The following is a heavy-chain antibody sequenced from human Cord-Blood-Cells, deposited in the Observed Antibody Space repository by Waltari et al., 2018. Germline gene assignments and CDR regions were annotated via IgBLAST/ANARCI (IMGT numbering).Heavy chain of an antibody. CDR1: AGSIRSSSYY. J-gene: IGHJ3*02. CDR2: IYYSGST. CDR3: ARVDSSGYYYFAFDI. Sequence: QLQLQESGPGLVKPSETLSLTCTVSAGSIRSSSYYWAWSRQPPGKGLEWIGSIYYSGSTYYNPSLKSRVTISVDTSKNQFSLKLSSVTAADTAVYYCARVDSSGYYYFAFDIWGQGTMVTVSS. D-gene: IGHD3-22*01. V-gene: IGHV4-39*01.